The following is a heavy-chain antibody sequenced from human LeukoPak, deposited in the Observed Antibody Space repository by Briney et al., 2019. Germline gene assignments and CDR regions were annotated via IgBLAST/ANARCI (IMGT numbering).Heavy chain of an antibody. CDR1: GGSISSSSYY. J-gene: IGHJ4*02. CDR3: ARFAAGWNEYYFDY. D-gene: IGHD1-1*01. V-gene: IGHV4-39*01. CDR2: IYYSGST. Sequence: KASETLSLTCTVSGGSISSSSYYWGWIRQPPGKGLEWIGSIYYSGSTYYHPSLKSRVTISVDTSKNQFSLKLSSVTAADTAVYYCARFAAGWNEYYFDYWGQGTLVTVSS.